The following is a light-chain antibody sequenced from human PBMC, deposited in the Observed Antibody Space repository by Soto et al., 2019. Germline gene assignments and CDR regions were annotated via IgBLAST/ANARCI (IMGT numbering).Light chain of an antibody. CDR3: QKYNRAPWT. CDR2: AAS. CDR1: QDISNY. V-gene: IGKV1-27*01. Sequence: DIQMTQSPSSLSASVGDRVTLTCRASQDISNYLAWYQQKPGKVPKLLIYAASTLQSGVPSRFSGSGSGTDFTLTISSLQPEDVATYYCQKYNRAPWTFGPGTKVKIK. J-gene: IGKJ1*01.